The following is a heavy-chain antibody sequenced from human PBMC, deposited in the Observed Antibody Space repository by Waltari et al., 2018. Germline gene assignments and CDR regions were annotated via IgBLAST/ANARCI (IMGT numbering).Heavy chain of an antibody. CDR3: AKFGTYYFDY. J-gene: IGHJ4*02. D-gene: IGHD3-16*01. Sequence: EVQLLESGGGLVQPGGSLRLSCAASGFTFSTYAMSWVRQAPGKGLEWVSGISGRGGGTYYADSVKGRFTISRDNSKNTLYLQMNSLRAEDTAVYYCAKFGTYYFDYWGQGTLVTVSS. CDR1: GFTFSTYA. CDR2: ISGRGGGT. V-gene: IGHV3-23*01.